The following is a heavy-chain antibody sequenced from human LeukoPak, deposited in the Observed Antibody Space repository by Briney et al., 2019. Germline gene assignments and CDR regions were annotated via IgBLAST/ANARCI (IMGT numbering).Heavy chain of an antibody. J-gene: IGHJ5*02. Sequence: SETLSLTCAVYGGSVNGYYWSWIRQPPGKALEWIGEIKHDGSTKDNSSRKSRVNISVDTSKNQFSLNLSSVTAADTAVYYCASGGGLYSSGWYFSGGLRLGHNWFDPWGQGTLVTVSS. V-gene: IGHV4-34*01. CDR1: GGSVNGYY. D-gene: IGHD6-19*01. CDR3: ASGGGLYSSGWYFSGGLRLGHNWFDP. CDR2: IKHDGST.